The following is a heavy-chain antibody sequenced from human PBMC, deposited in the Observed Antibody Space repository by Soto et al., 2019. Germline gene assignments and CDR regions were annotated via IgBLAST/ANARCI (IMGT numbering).Heavy chain of an antibody. CDR3: AREMSYYFDS. CDR2: IYHSGAT. Sequence: QVQLQESGSGLVKPSQTLVLTCTVSGDSISRDGSSWSRLRQPPGKGLEWIGYIYHSGATYYNPSLKSRVTTSVDKSKNQFSLSLACVTAADTAVYYFAREMSYYFDSWGHGTLVTVSS. CDR1: GDSISRDGSS. J-gene: IGHJ4*01. V-gene: IGHV4-30-2*01.